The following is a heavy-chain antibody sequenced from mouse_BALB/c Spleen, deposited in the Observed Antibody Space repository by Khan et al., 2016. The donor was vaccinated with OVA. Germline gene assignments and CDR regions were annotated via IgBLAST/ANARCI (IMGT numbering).Heavy chain of an antibody. CDR1: GYTFTNYG. V-gene: IGHV9-3-1*01. Sequence: QIQLVQSGPELKKPGETVKISCKASGYTFTNYGMNWVKQAPGKGLKWMGWINTYTGESTYADDFKGRFAFSLETSASTAYLQIDNLKNEDTATYFCARPPYFSYVLDSWGQGTSVTVSS. CDR2: INTYTGES. J-gene: IGHJ4*01. D-gene: IGHD2-10*01. CDR3: ARPPYFSYVLDS.